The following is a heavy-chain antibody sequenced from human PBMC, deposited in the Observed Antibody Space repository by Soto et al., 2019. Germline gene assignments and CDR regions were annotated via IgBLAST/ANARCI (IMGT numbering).Heavy chain of an antibody. D-gene: IGHD3-10*01. CDR3: ARGNYGSGSYYNVDWFDP. CDR1: GGSVSSGSYY. CDR2: IYYRGST. Sequence: QVQLQESGPGLVKPSETLSLTCTVSGGSVSSGSYYWSWIRQPPGKGLEWIGYIYYRGSTNYNPSHKSRVTISVDTSKNQFSLKMSSVTAADTAVYHCARGNYGSGSYYNVDWFDPWGQGTLVTVSP. J-gene: IGHJ5*02. V-gene: IGHV4-61*01.